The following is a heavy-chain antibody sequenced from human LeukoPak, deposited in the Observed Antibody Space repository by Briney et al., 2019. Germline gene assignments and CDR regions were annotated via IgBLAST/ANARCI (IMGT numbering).Heavy chain of an antibody. D-gene: IGHD1-26*01. V-gene: IGHV1-8*01. CDR2: MNPNSGNT. CDR1: GYTFTSYD. J-gene: IGHJ4*02. CDR3: ATFAGEHQAPFDY. Sequence: GASVKVSCKASGYTFTSYDINWVRQATGQGLEWMGWMNPNSGNTGYAQKFQGRVTMTRNTSISTAYMELSRLRSDDTAVYYCATFAGEHQAPFDYWGQGTLVTVSS.